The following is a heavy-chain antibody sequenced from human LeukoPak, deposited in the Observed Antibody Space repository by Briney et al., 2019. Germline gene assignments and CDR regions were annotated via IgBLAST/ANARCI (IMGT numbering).Heavy chain of an antibody. Sequence: ASVKVSCKASGYTFTSYGISCVRQAPGQGLEWMGWINPNSGGTNYAQKFQGWVTMTRDTSISTAYMELSRLRSDDTAVYYCARAGYSSSWYYFDYWGQGTLVTVSS. V-gene: IGHV1-2*04. CDR3: ARAGYSSSWYYFDY. CDR2: INPNSGGT. CDR1: GYTFTSYG. D-gene: IGHD6-13*01. J-gene: IGHJ4*02.